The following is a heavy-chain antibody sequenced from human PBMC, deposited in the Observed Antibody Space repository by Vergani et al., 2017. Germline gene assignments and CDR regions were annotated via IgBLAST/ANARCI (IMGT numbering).Heavy chain of an antibody. CDR3: AKDFSQAVTKPNYFDY. Sequence: EVQLLESGGGLVQPGGSLRLSFAASGFPFSSYAMSGVPQAPGKGLEWVSAISGSGGSTAYADSVKGRFTISRDNSKNTLYLQMNSLRAEDTAVYYCAKDFSQAVTKPNYFDYWGQGTLVTVSS. V-gene: IGHV3-23*01. J-gene: IGHJ4*02. CDR2: ISGSGGST. D-gene: IGHD6-25*01. CDR1: GFPFSSYA.